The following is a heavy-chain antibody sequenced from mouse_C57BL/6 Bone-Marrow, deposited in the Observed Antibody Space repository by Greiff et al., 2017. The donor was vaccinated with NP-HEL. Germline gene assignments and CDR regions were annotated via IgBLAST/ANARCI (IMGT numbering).Heavy chain of an antibody. D-gene: IGHD1-1*01. J-gene: IGHJ2*01. CDR1: GFTFSDYG. CDR3: ARRRGFITTVVDFDY. CDR2: ISSGSSTI. V-gene: IGHV5-17*01. Sequence: EVQGVESGGGLVKPGGSLKLSCAASGFTFSDYGMHWVRQAPEKGLEWVAYISSGSSTIYYADTVKGRFTISRDNAKNTLFLQMTSLRSEDTAMYYCARRRGFITTVVDFDYWGQGTTLTVSS.